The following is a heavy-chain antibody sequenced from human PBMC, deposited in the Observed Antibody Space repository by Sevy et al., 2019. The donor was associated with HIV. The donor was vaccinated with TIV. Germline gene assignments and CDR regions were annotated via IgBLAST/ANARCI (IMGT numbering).Heavy chain of an antibody. D-gene: IGHD3-3*01. J-gene: IGHJ6*02. V-gene: IGHV3-33*06. CDR2: IWYDGINR. CDR3: AKDDFWSGYAPEYYYGMDV. CDR1: GFTFSSYG. Sequence: GGSLRLSCAASGFTFSSYGMHWVRQAPGKGLEWVAVIWYDGINRYYADSVKGRFTISRDNSKNTLYLQMNSLRAEDTAVYYCAKDDFWSGYAPEYYYGMDVWGQGTTVTVSS.